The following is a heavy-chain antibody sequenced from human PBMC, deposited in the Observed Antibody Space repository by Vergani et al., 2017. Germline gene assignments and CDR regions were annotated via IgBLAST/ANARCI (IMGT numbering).Heavy chain of an antibody. Sequence: QVQLVESGGGVFQRGGSLRLSCATSGFTLSNYDMPWIRQGPGKGLEFVAFIQFDGSNQYYADSVKGRFTLSRDFSKNTLYLQMNSLRTDDTATYYCAKHFRGWGIDYWGQGTQVIVSS. CDR3: AKHFRGWGIDY. CDR1: GFTLSNYD. CDR2: IQFDGSNQ. D-gene: IGHD3-16*01. J-gene: IGHJ4*02. V-gene: IGHV3-30*02.